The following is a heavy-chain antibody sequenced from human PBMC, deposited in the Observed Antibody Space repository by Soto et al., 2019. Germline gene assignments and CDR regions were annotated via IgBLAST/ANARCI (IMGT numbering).Heavy chain of an antibody. CDR3: ARGPRQLCTNGVCYTLYYYYYGMDV. J-gene: IGHJ6*02. Sequence: SETLSLTCAVYGGSFSGYYWSWIRQPPGKGLGWIGEINHSGSTNYNPSLKSRVTISVDTSKNQFSLKLSSVTAADTAVYYCARGPRQLCTNGVCYTLYYYYYGMDVWGQGTTVTVSS. CDR2: INHSGST. CDR1: GGSFSGYY. D-gene: IGHD2-8*01. V-gene: IGHV4-34*01.